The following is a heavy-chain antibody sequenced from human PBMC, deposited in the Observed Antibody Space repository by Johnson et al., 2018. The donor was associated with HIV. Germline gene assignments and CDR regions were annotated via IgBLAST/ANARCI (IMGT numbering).Heavy chain of an antibody. V-gene: IGHV3-30*04. Sequence: QVQLVESGGGVVQPGRSLRLSCPASGFSFSNYAMHWVRQAPGKGLEWVAVISYDGSNKYYADSVKGQFTISRDNSKNTLYLQMNSLRAGDSAVYYCARVGGSWMLDAFDIWGQGTMVTVSS. CDR3: ARVGGSWMLDAFDI. CDR1: GFSFSNYA. CDR2: ISYDGSNK. D-gene: IGHD3-10*01. J-gene: IGHJ3*02.